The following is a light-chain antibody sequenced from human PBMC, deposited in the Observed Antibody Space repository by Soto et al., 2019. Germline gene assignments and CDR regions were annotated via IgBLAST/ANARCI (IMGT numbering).Light chain of an antibody. Sequence: LTHPASVSGSPGQSITISCTGTSSDVGGYNYVSWYQQHPGKAPKLMIYEVSNRPSGVSNRFSGSKSGNTASLTISGLQAEDEADYYCSSYTSSSTPYVFGTGTKVTVL. V-gene: IGLV2-14*01. J-gene: IGLJ1*01. CDR3: SSYTSSSTPYV. CDR1: SSDVGGYNY. CDR2: EVS.